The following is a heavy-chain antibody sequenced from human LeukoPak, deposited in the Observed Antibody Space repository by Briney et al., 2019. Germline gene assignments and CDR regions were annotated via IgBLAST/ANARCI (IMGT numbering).Heavy chain of an antibody. CDR3: ARDHGLTYSTSSKANYFDY. D-gene: IGHD6-6*01. Sequence: ASVKVSCKASGYTFTSYGISWVRQAPGQGLEWWGWISAYNGITSYAKKLQGRVTMTTDTSTSTAYMELRSLRSDDTAVYYCARDHGLTYSTSSKANYFDYWGQGTLVTVSS. CDR2: ISAYNGIT. CDR1: GYTFTSYG. J-gene: IGHJ4*02. V-gene: IGHV1-18*01.